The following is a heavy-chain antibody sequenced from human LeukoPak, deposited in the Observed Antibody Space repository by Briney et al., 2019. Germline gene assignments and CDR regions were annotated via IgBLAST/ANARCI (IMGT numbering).Heavy chain of an antibody. Sequence: KPSETLSLTCTVSGGSISSYYWSWIRQSPGKGLEWVGYIYYSGSTNYNPSLKSRLTISVDTSKNQFSLRLSSVTAADTAVYYCARHSSDFWSGYYTNYYGVDVWGQGTLVTVSS. V-gene: IGHV4-59*08. D-gene: IGHD3-3*01. CDR3: ARHSSDFWSGYYTNYYGVDV. CDR1: GGSISSYY. CDR2: IYYSGST. J-gene: IGHJ6*02.